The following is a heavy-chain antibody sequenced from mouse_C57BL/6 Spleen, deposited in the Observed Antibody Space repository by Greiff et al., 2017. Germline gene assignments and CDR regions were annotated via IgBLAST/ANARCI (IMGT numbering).Heavy chain of an antibody. J-gene: IGHJ1*03. CDR2: INPGSGGT. CDR1: GYAFTNYL. V-gene: IGHV1-54*01. Sequence: VQLQQSGAELVRPGTSVKVSCKASGYAFTNYLIEWVKQRPGQGLEWIGVINPGSGGTNYNEKFKGKATLTADKSSSTAYMQLSSLTSEDSAVYFCARGGIRRGTWYFYVWGTGTTVTVSS. D-gene: IGHD1-1*01. CDR3: ARGGIRRGTWYFYV.